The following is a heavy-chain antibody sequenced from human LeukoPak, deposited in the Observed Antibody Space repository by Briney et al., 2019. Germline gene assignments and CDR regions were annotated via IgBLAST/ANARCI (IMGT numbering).Heavy chain of an antibody. V-gene: IGHV4-61*01. CDR1: GGSVSSGSYY. CDR3: ARDKGSGYFYPFDY. CDR2: IYYSGST. Sequence: PSETLSLTCTVPGGSVSSGSYYWSWIRQPPGKGLEWIGYIYYSGSTNYNPSLKSRVTISVDTSKNQFSLKLSSVTAADTAVYYCARDKGSGYFYPFDYWGQGALVTVSS. D-gene: IGHD3-22*01. J-gene: IGHJ4*02.